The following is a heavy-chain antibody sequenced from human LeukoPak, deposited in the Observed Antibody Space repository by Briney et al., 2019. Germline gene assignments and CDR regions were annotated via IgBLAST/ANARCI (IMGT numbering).Heavy chain of an antibody. D-gene: IGHD1-1*01. CDR3: ARYGNGFDY. CDR1: GYTFSTYA. J-gene: IGHJ4*02. V-gene: IGHV3-23*01. CDR2: LSGSGGNT. Sequence: PGGSLRLSCAASGYTFSTYAMSWVRQAPGGGLEWVSSLSGSGGNTNYADSVKGRFTISRDNAQNSLYLQMNSLRDEDTAVYYCARYGNGFDYWGQGTLVTVSS.